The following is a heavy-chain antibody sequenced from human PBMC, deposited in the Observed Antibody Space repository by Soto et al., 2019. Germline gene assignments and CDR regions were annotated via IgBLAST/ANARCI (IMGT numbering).Heavy chain of an antibody. D-gene: IGHD7-27*01. CDR3: AVTPWDWGDADP. CDR2: IYYSGSS. J-gene: IGHJ5*02. CDR1: GVTITLSAYH. V-gene: IGHV4-39*01. Sequence: PENLTPTCTVPGVTITLSAYHGAWIRQPPGPGLQFVGTIYYSGSSYSNPSLEGRLSMSVDTSKNQFSLTMKSVTGSHTGVYYCAVTPWDWGDADPWGQG.